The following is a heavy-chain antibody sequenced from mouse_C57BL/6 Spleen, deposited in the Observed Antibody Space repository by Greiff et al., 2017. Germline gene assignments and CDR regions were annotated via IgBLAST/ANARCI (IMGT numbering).Heavy chain of an antibody. J-gene: IGHJ3*01. CDR2: IHPNSGST. Sequence: VQLQQPGAVLVKPGVSVKLSCKASGYTFTSYWMHWVKQRPGHGLAWFGMIHPNSGSTTYNEKFKSKATLTVYKSSSTAYMQPSSLTSEDSAVYYGAREGANGIVAEWGQGTLVTVSA. CDR3: AREGANGIVAE. D-gene: IGHD2-1*01. V-gene: IGHV1-64*01. CDR1: GYTFTSYW.